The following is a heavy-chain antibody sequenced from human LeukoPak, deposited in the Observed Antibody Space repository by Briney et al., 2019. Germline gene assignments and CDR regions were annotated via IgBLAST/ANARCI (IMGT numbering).Heavy chain of an antibody. V-gene: IGHV4-59*01. CDR3: ARVYYSSSYDYWYFDL. D-gene: IGHD6-13*01. CDR1: GGCISRYY. J-gene: IGHJ2*01. CDR2: KDYSGST. Sequence: SETLSLTCTVSGGCISRYYWSWIRQAPGKGLEWIGYKDYSGSTNYNRSLKSRVTISVDTSKNQFSLKLSSVTAADTAVYYCARVYYSSSYDYWYFDLWGRGTLVTVSS.